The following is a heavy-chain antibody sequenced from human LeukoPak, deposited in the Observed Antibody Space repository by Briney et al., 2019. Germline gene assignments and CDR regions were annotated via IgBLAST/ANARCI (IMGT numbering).Heavy chain of an antibody. CDR2: MIGGAGGP. CDR1: GISFSSHG. D-gene: IGHD2-2*01. V-gene: IGHV3-23*01. CDR3: AHGSMYQLDY. J-gene: IGHJ4*02. Sequence: GSLRLSCSAPGISFSSHGMSWVRQAPGKGLEWVSGMIGGAGGPYYAGSVKGRFTISRDNAKNTLYLQMNSLRAEDTAVYYCAHGSMYQLDYWGQGTLVTVSS.